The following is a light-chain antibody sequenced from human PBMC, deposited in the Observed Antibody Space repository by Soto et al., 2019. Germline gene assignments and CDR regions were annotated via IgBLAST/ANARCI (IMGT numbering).Light chain of an antibody. Sequence: ELVLTQSPATLYLSPGERATLSCRASQSVSSYLAWYQQKPGQAPRLLIDDASNRATVIPARFSGSGSGTDFTLTISSLEPEDCADYYCQQRSNWPPYTFGQGTKLE. CDR2: DAS. J-gene: IGKJ2*01. CDR3: QQRSNWPPYT. V-gene: IGKV3-11*01. CDR1: QSVSSY.